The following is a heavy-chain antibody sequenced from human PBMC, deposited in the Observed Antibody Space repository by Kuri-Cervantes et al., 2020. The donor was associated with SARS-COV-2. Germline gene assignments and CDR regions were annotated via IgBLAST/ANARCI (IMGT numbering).Heavy chain of an antibody. Sequence: GESLKISCAVSGLTFSSRSMNWVRQAPGMGLEWVSHIDASGKSRYYIDPVQGRFTISRDNARNSLYLQMNSLTEEDTAVYYCSTTWDHWGQGTLVTVSS. D-gene: IGHD1-14*01. J-gene: IGHJ4*02. CDR1: GLTFSSRS. CDR2: IDASGKSR. CDR3: STTWDH. V-gene: IGHV3-48*02.